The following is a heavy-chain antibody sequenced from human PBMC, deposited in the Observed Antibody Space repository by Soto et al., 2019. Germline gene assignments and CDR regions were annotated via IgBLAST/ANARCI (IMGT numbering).Heavy chain of an antibody. CDR3: AHSRRWLQPGYFDY. CDR1: GFSLSTSGVG. Sequence: QITLKESGPTLVNPTQTLTLTCTFSGFSLSTSGVGVGWIRQPPGKALEWLALIYWNDDKRYSPSLKSRLTISKDTSKNQVVLTMTHMDPVASATYYCAHSRRWLQPGYFDYWGQGTLVTVSS. J-gene: IGHJ4*02. V-gene: IGHV2-5*01. D-gene: IGHD5-12*01. CDR2: IYWNDDK.